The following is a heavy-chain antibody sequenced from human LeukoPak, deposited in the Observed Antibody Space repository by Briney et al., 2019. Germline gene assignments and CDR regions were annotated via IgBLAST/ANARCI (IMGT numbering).Heavy chain of an antibody. CDR1: GYTFTSYG. J-gene: IGHJ3*02. D-gene: IGHD3-10*01. V-gene: IGHV1-18*01. Sequence: PRASVKVSCKASGYTFTSYGISWVRQAPGQGLEWMGWISAYNGNTNYAQKLQGRVTMTTDTSTSTAYMELRSLRSDDTAVYCCARDAYYYGSGSYYRDAFDIWGQGTRSPSLQ. CDR3: ARDAYYYGSGSYYRDAFDI. CDR2: ISAYNGNT.